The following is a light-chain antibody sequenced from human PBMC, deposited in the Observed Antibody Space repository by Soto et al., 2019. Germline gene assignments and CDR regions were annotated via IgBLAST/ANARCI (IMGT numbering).Light chain of an antibody. CDR1: QSIDTW. Sequence: DIQMTQSPSTLSVAVGDRVTISCRASQSIDTWLAWYQQKPGKSPKLLIYDASSLQSGVPSRFSGRGSGTEFTLTLSSLQPDDLATYYCQQYKSAYTFGQGTKLEIK. V-gene: IGKV1-5*01. CDR3: QQYKSAYT. J-gene: IGKJ2*01. CDR2: DAS.